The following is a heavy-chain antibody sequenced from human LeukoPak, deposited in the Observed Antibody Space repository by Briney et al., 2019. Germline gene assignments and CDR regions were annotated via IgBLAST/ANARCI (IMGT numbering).Heavy chain of an antibody. D-gene: IGHD4-17*01. V-gene: IGHV3-23*01. Sequence: GGSLRLSCAASGFAFSSYAMSWVRQAPGKGLKWVSAISGSGGSTYYADSVKGRFTISRDNSKNTLYLQMNSLRAEGTAVYYCAKVLDPKYGDIDYWGQGTLVTVSS. J-gene: IGHJ4*02. CDR1: GFAFSSYA. CDR3: AKVLDPKYGDIDY. CDR2: ISGSGGST.